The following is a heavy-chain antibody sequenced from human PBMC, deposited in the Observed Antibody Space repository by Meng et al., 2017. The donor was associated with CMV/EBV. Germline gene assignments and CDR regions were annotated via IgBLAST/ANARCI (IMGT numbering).Heavy chain of an antibody. CDR1: GFTFSSYS. CDR3: AAYGDYNWFDP. Sequence: GESLKISCAASGFTFSSYSMNWVRQAPGKGLEWVSYISSSSSTIYYADSVKGRFTISRDNAKNSLYLQINSLRAEDTAVYYCAAYGDYNWFDPWGQGTLVTVSS. D-gene: IGHD4-17*01. V-gene: IGHV3-48*04. CDR2: ISSSSSTI. J-gene: IGHJ5*02.